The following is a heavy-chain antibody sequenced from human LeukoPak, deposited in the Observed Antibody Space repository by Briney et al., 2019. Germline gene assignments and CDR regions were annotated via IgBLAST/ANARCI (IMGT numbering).Heavy chain of an antibody. CDR1: GFTFREYH. J-gene: IGHJ5*02. D-gene: IGHD1-26*01. V-gene: IGHV3-11*01. CDR3: ARALYSGSYPLNP. Sequence: GSLRLPRSTSGFTFREYHMNWIRQASGEGLEWVSYISSSGGTIYYADSVKGRFTISRDNAKNSLYLLMNSLRAEDTAVYYCARALYSGSYPLNPWGQGTLVTVSS. CDR2: ISSSGGTI.